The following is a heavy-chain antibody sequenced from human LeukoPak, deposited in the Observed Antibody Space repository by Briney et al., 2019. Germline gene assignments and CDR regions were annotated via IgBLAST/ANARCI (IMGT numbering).Heavy chain of an antibody. D-gene: IGHD3-22*01. CDR1: GFTFDDYG. V-gene: IGHV3-20*04. CDR3: ARGRYYYDSSGYYTR. J-gene: IGHJ4*02. Sequence: GGSLRLSCAASGFTFDDYGMSWVRQAPGKGLEWVSGINWNGGSTGYADSVKGRFTISRDNAKNSLYLQMNSLRAGDTALYYCARGRYYYDSSGYYTRWGQGTLVTVSS. CDR2: INWNGGST.